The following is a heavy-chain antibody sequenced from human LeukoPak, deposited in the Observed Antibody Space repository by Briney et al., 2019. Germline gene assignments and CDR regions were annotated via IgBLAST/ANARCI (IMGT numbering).Heavy chain of an antibody. D-gene: IGHD5/OR15-5a*01. J-gene: IGHJ5*02. CDR2: IIVDSGNT. V-gene: IGHV1-58*01. CDR1: GFTFTISA. CDR3: AAGVRGHYRLPNSFDP. Sequence: ASVKVTCKSSGFTFTISALQWVRQARGQRLERIGWIIVDSGNTNYAQKFQERVTITMDMSTSTAYMELSSLRAEDTAVYYCAAGVRGHYRLPNSFDPWGQGTLVTVSS.